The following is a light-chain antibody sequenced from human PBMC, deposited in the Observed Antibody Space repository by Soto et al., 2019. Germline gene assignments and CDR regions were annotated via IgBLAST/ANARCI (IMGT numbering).Light chain of an antibody. V-gene: IGKV3-15*01. J-gene: IGKJ1*01. CDR2: GAS. Sequence: IVMTQSPATLSVSPGERATISCRASQSVSSNLAWYQQKPGQAPRLLIYGASTRATGIPARFSGSGSGTAFTLTISSLLSEDFAVYYCQQYNNWPGTFGQGTKVE. CDR1: QSVSSN. CDR3: QQYNNWPGT.